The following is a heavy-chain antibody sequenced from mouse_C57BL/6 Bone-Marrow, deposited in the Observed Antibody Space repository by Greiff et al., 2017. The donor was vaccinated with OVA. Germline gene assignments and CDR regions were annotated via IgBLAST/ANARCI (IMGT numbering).Heavy chain of an antibody. J-gene: IGHJ2*01. V-gene: IGHV1-62-2*01. Sequence: QVQLQQSGAELVKPGASVKLSCKASGYTFTEYTIHWVKQRSGQGLEWIGWFYPGSGSIKYNEKFKDKATLTADKSSSTVYMELSRLTSEDAAVYFCARHEEGTAQATYYFDYWGQGTTLTVSS. CDR3: ARHEEGTAQATYYFDY. CDR1: GYTFTEYT. CDR2: FYPGSGSI. D-gene: IGHD3-2*02.